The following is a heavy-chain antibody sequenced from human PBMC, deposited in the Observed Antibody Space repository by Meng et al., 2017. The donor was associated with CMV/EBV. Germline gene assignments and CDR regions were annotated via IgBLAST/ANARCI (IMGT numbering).Heavy chain of an antibody. CDR2: IYPGDSDT. Sequence: KVSCKGSGYSFASYWIGWVRQMPGKGLEWMGIIYPGDSDTRYSPSFQGQVTISADKSISTAYLQWSSLKASDTAMYYCATSTAMVSPDAFDTWGQGTMVTVSS. CDR3: ATSTAMVSPDAFDT. J-gene: IGHJ3*02. V-gene: IGHV5-51*01. CDR1: GYSFASYW. D-gene: IGHD5-18*01.